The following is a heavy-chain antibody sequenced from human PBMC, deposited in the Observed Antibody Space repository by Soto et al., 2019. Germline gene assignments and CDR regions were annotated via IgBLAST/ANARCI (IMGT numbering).Heavy chain of an antibody. CDR3: ARDFAYFDS. CDR2: VYHTGRT. J-gene: IGHJ4*02. CDR1: GGTFISGSYS. V-gene: IGHV4-61*01. Sequence: SDTRSLTCTVSGGTFISGSYSGSWIRQPPGKGLEWIGYVYHTGRTSYNPSLKSRVSISMDTSKNQFSLNLDSVTAADTAVYFCARDFAYFDSWGQGTLVNVSA. D-gene: IGHD3-3*01.